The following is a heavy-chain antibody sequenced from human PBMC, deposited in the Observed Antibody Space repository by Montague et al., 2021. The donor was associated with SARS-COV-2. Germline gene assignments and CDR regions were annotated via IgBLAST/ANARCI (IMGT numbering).Heavy chain of an antibody. Sequence: SETLSLTCTVSGGTFRDYYWNWIRQTPGKGLEWIGYIFYNGYTKYNPSLESRVTLSVDTPGNQFFLSLRSVTASDAATYFCARHSVSEDGTFFRSYFDPWGQGTQVIVSS. J-gene: IGHJ5*02. CDR1: GGTFRDYY. V-gene: IGHV4-59*08. CDR3: ARHSVSEDGTFFRSYFDP. D-gene: IGHD1-1*01. CDR2: IFYNGYT.